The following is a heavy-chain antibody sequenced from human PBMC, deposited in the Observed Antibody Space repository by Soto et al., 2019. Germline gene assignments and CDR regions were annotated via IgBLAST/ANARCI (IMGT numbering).Heavy chain of an antibody. J-gene: IGHJ6*02. CDR2: ISYDGGTK. V-gene: IGHV3-30*18. CDR1: GFTFSSYG. Sequence: GGSLRLSCAASGFTFSSYGIHWVRQAPGKGLEWVATISYDGGTKYYADSVKGRFAISRDNYRNTLYLQMNSLRGEDSAVYYCAKDERAFSSYGMDVWGQGTTVTVS. CDR3: AKDERAFSSYGMDV. D-gene: IGHD3-3*01.